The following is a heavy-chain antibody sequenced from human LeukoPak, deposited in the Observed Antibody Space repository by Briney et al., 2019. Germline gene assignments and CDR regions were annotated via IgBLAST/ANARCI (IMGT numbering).Heavy chain of an antibody. D-gene: IGHD6-13*01. CDR3: ARDAIAAAGTQLPYYYYYMDV. V-gene: IGHV1-2*02. Sequence: ASVKVSCKASGYTFTSYAMNWVRQAPGQGLEWMGWINSNSGGTNYAQKFQGRVTMTRDTSISTAYMELSRLRSDDTAVYYCARDAIAAAGTQLPYYYYYMDVWGKGTTVTISS. J-gene: IGHJ6*03. CDR2: INSNSGGT. CDR1: GYTFTSYA.